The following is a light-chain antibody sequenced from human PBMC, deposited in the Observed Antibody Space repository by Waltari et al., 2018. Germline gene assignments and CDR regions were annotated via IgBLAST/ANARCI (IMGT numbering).Light chain of an antibody. CDR2: DAS. CDR1: QSISSW. Sequence: DIQMTQSPSTLSASVGDIVTITCRASQSISSWLAWYQQRPGKAPKLLIYDASSLESGVPSRFSGSGSGTEFTLTISSLQPDDFATYYCQQYNSYTFGQGTKLEIK. V-gene: IGKV1-5*01. CDR3: QQYNSYT. J-gene: IGKJ2*01.